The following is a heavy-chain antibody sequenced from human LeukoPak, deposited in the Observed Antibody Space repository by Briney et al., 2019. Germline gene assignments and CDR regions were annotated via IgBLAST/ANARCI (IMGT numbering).Heavy chain of an antibody. J-gene: IGHJ5*02. CDR3: ARDLDSSGSNNWFDP. CDR1: GFTFSSYS. D-gene: IGHD3-22*01. CDR2: ISSSSSTM. V-gene: IGHV3-48*02. Sequence: GGPLRLFCAASGFTFSSYSMNWVSQAPGKGLDWVSYISSSSSTMYYADSVKGRSTISRDNAKNSLYLQMNSLRDEDTAVYYCARDLDSSGSNNWFDPWGQGTLVTVSS.